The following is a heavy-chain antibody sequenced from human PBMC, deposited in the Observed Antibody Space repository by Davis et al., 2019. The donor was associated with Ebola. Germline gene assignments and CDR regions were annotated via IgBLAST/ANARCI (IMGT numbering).Heavy chain of an antibody. Sequence: ASVKVSCKVSGGTFETFAISWVRQAPGQGLEWMAWLSAHNGHTNYAQTFQGRLTLTTDTSTSTVYMELRSLTSDDTAEYYCARGRNGGWDFDYWGQGTLVTVSS. V-gene: IGHV1-18*04. CDR3: ARGRNGGWDFDY. CDR1: GGTFETFA. CDR2: LSAHNGHT. J-gene: IGHJ4*02. D-gene: IGHD6-19*01.